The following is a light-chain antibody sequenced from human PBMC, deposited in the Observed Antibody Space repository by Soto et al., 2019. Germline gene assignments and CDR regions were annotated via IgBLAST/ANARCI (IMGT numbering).Light chain of an antibody. J-gene: IGKJ1*01. CDR2: GAS. Sequence: EIVLTQSPGTLSLSPGERATLSCRASQSVSSSYLAWYQQKPGQAPRLLIYGASSRATGIPDRFSGSGFGTDFTLIICRLEPEDFAVYYCQQYGSSPRTFGQGTKVDIK. CDR3: QQYGSSPRT. CDR1: QSVSSSY. V-gene: IGKV3-20*01.